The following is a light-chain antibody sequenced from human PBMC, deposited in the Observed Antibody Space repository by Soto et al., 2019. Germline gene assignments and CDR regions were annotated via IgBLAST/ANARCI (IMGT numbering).Light chain of an antibody. CDR1: SSNIGNNY. Sequence: QSALTQPASVSAAPGQKVTISCSGSSSNIGNNYVSWYQQLPGTAPKLLIYDNNKRPSGIPDRFSGSKSGTSATLGITGLQTGDEADYYCGTWDSSLSAAVFGGGTKLTVL. J-gene: IGLJ2*01. V-gene: IGLV1-51*01. CDR3: GTWDSSLSAAV. CDR2: DNN.